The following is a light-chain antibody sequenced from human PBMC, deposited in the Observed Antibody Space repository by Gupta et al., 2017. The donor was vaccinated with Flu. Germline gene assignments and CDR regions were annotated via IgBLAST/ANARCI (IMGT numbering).Light chain of an antibody. Sequence: QSVLTQPPSASGTPGQRVTISCSEDNSNIGSNYVYWYQQLPGTAPKLLIYKSNQRPSGVPDRFSGSKSGTSASLAIIGLRAEDEADYFCAAWDDTLYGYVFGTGTRVTVL. CDR2: KSN. V-gene: IGLV1-47*01. CDR1: NSNIGSNY. J-gene: IGLJ1*01. CDR3: AAWDDTLYGYV.